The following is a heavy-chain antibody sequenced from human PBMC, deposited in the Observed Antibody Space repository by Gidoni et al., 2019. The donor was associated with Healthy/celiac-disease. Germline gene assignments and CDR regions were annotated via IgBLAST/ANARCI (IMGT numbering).Heavy chain of an antibody. D-gene: IGHD3-22*01. Sequence: QVQLVQSGAEVKKPGASVKVSCKASGYTFTSYGISWVRQAPGQGLEWMGWISAYNGNTNDAQKLQGRVTMTTDTSTSTAYMELRSLRSDDTAVYYCARIRENYYDSSGYYWDFDYWGQGTLVTVSS. CDR2: ISAYNGNT. V-gene: IGHV1-18*01. J-gene: IGHJ4*02. CDR1: GYTFTSYG. CDR3: ARIRENYYDSSGYYWDFDY.